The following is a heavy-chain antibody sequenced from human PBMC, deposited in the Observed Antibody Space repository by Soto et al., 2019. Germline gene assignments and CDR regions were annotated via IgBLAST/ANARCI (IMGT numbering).Heavy chain of an antibody. CDR2: VSSNGGST. V-gene: IGHV3-64*02. J-gene: IGHJ3*02. CDR3: ARGLGSSWYYAFDI. D-gene: IGHD6-13*01. Sequence: GRSLRLSCAASGFTFSSLTMHWVRQAPGKGLEYVSTVSSNGGSTYYADSVRGRFTISRDNSKNTLYLQMGSLRAEDMAVYYCARGLGSSWYYAFDIWGQGTMVTVSS. CDR1: GFTFSSLT.